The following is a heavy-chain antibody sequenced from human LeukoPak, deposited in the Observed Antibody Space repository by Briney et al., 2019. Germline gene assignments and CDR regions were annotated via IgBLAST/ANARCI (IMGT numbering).Heavy chain of an antibody. CDR1: GFSFMNAW. CDR3: TTFYHEYSPY. D-gene: IGHD2/OR15-2a*01. J-gene: IGHJ4*02. V-gene: IGHV3-15*01. CDR2: IKSNADGGTP. Sequence: PGGSLRLSCAASGFSFMNAWMIWVRQAPGKGLEWVGRIKSNADGGTPDYAAPARGRFTISRDDPKNTLYLQMNSLKTEDTAVYYCTTFYHEYSPYWGRGTLVTVSS.